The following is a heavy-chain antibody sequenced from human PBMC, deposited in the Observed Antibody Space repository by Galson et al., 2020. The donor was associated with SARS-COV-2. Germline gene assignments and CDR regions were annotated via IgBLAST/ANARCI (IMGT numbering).Heavy chain of an antibody. Sequence: GESLKISCAASGFTFSSYALSWVRQAPGKGLEWVSTISGSGGTTYYADSVKGRFTISRDNSKSMLYLQMNSLRADDTAVYYCAKDNYEVVPSAMDQWGQGTLVSVSS. D-gene: IGHD2-2*01. CDR1: GFTFSSYA. CDR2: ISGSGGTT. V-gene: IGHV3-23*01. CDR3: AKDNYEVVPSAMDQ. J-gene: IGHJ4*02.